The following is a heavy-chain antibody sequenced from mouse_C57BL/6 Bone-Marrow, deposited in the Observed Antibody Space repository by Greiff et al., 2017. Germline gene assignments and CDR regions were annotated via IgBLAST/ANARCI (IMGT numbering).Heavy chain of an antibody. D-gene: IGHD1-1*01. Sequence: EVKLVESGGGLVQPGGSLKLSCAASGIAFSRYWMSWVRRAPGKGLEWIGEINPDSSTINYAPSLKDKFTISRDNATNTLCLQMSKVRSEDTALYYCARGGDYYGAAWFAYWGQGTLVTVSA. CDR3: ARGGDYYGAAWFAY. J-gene: IGHJ3*01. CDR1: GIAFSRYW. CDR2: INPDSSTI. V-gene: IGHV4-1*01.